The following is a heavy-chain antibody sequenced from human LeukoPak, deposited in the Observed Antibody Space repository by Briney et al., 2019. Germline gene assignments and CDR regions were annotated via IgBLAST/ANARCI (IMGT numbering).Heavy chain of an antibody. D-gene: IGHD2-15*01. CDR1: GFTFSSYA. CDR2: IKQGGSEK. Sequence: GGSLRLSCAASGFTFSSYAMSWVRQAPGKGLEWVANIKQGGSEKYYVDSVKGRFTISRDNAKNSLYLQMNSLRAEDTAVYYCARFRWTSYYFDYWGQGTLVTVSS. V-gene: IGHV3-7*01. J-gene: IGHJ4*02. CDR3: ARFRWTSYYFDY.